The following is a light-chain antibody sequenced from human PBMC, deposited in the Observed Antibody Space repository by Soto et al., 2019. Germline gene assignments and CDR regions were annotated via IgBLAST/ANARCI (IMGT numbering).Light chain of an antibody. V-gene: IGKV1-5*01. CDR3: QQYKDDAWT. CDR1: QRIDRY. CDR2: DAS. Sequence: DLQLTQSPSTLSASVGDRVTITCRASQRIDRYLAWYQQKPGKAPKLLVYDASTLEGGVPSRFSGSGSATEFILIISSLQPDDFATYYCQQYKDDAWTFGQGTRVEIK. J-gene: IGKJ1*01.